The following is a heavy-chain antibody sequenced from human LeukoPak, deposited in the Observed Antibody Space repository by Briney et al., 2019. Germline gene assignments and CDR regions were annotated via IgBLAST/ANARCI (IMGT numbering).Heavy chain of an antibody. CDR3: ARGYYSYGVKTN. CDR1: GGTFISYA. V-gene: IGHV1-69*13. CDR2: IIPIFGTA. D-gene: IGHD5-18*01. J-gene: IGHJ4*02. Sequence: GASVKVSCKASGGTFISYAISWVRQAPGQGLEWMGGIIPIFGTANYAQKFQGRVTVTADESTSTAYMELSSLRSEDTAVYYCARGYYSYGVKTNWGQGTLVTVSS.